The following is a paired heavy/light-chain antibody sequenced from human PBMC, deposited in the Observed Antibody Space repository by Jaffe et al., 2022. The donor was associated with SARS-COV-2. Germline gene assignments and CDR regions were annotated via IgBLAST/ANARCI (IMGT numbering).Heavy chain of an antibody. V-gene: IGHV1-18*01. D-gene: IGHD2-2*01. CDR3: ARDAGRSCTTTRCHPSND. CDR2: ITAYNGNT. CDR1: GYTFSNFG. Sequence: QIQLVQSGAEVKKPGASVQVSCRASGYTFSNFGIMWVRQAPGQGLEYMGWITAYNGNTNFAQNFQDRITMTTDTSTNTAYMELRSLRSDDTAVYYCARDAGRSCTTTRCHPSNDWGQGTLVTVSS. J-gene: IGHJ4*02.
Light chain of an antibody. CDR3: QQYDTSRT. Sequence: EILLTQSPGTLSLSPGERATLSCRASQSFSSNFLAWYQQRPGQPPRLLIYGAFSRATGIPDRFSGSGSGTDFTLTISRLEPEDFAVYYCQQYDTSRTFGQGTKVEIK. CDR2: GAF. CDR1: QSFSSNF. V-gene: IGKV3-20*01. J-gene: IGKJ1*01.